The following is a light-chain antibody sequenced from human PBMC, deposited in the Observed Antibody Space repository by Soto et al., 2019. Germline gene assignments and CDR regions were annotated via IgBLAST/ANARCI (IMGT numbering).Light chain of an antibody. V-gene: IGLV1-47*01. Sequence: QSVLTQPPSASGTPGQRVTISWSGSSSNIGSNYVYWYQQLPGTAPKLLIYRNTQRPSGVPDRFSGYKSGTSAFLAISGLRSEDEADYYCAAWDDSLSGPVFGGGTKLPVL. CDR1: SSNIGSNY. J-gene: IGLJ2*01. CDR3: AAWDDSLSGPV. CDR2: RNT.